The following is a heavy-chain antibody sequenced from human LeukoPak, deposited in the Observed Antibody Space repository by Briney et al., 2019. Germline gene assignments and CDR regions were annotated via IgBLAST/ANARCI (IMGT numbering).Heavy chain of an antibody. Sequence: GGSLRLYCAASAFTYSYSAMSWLRHAQGLGLVWVSTLSGSGITTYYADSVKGRFTISGDNSKNTLYLQMNSLRGEDTAVYYCAKGIYSSGWSYFDYWGHGTLVTVSS. CDR1: AFTYSYSA. V-gene: IGHV3-23*01. J-gene: IGHJ4*01. D-gene: IGHD6-19*01. CDR2: LSGSGITT. CDR3: AKGIYSSGWSYFDY.